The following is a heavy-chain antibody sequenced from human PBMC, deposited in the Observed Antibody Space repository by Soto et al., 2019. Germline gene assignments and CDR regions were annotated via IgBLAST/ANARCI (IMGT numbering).Heavy chain of an antibody. CDR1: GFTFSSYG. CDR2: IWFDGTNK. CDR3: ARDLHYGSGSHNPPNWFDP. V-gene: IGHV3-33*01. J-gene: IGHJ5*02. Sequence: GGSLRLSCAASGFTFSSYGMHWVRQAPGKGLEWVAGIWFDGTNKNYVDSVKGRFTISRDNSKNTLYLQMNSLRDEDTAVYYCARDLHYGSGSHNPPNWFDPWGQGTLVTVSS. D-gene: IGHD3-10*01.